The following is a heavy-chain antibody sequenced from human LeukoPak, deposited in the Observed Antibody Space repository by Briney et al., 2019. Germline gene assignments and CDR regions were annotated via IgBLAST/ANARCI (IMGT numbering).Heavy chain of an antibody. CDR2: ISYDGSNK. CDR1: GFTFSSYA. CDR3: ARDKSARGDFDY. V-gene: IGHV3-30-3*01. J-gene: IGHJ4*02. D-gene: IGHD6-6*01. Sequence: GRSLRLSCAASGFTFSSYAMHWVRQAPGKGLEWVAVISYDGSNKYYADSVKGRFTISRDNSKNTLYLQMNSLRAEDTAVYYCARDKSARGDFDYWGQGTLVTVSS.